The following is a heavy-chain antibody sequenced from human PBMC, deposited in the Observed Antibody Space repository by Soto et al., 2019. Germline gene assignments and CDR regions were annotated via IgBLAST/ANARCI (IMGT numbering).Heavy chain of an antibody. CDR2: IWYDGSNK. J-gene: IGHJ1*01. CDR3: ARGYGFLPPTVTESEYFQH. V-gene: IGHV3-33*01. CDR1: GFTLSSYG. D-gene: IGHD4-17*01. Sequence: QVQLVDSGGGVVQPGRSLRLSCAASGFTLSSYGMHWVRQAPGKGLEWVAVIWYDGSNKYYADSVKGRFTISRDNSKNTLYLQMNSLRAEDTAVYYSARGYGFLPPTVTESEYFQHCGQGTLVTVCS.